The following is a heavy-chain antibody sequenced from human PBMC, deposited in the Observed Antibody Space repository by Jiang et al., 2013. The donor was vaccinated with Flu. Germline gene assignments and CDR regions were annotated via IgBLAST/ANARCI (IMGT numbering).Heavy chain of an antibody. D-gene: IGHD4-17*01. Sequence: SGAEVKKPGSSVKVSCKASGGTFSSYAISWVRQAPGQGLEWMGGIIPIFGTANYAQKFQGRVTITADKSTSTAYMELSSLRSEDTAVYYCARVGRTLTTVTSFFDYWGQGTLVTVSS. J-gene: IGHJ4*02. CDR3: ARVGRTLTTVTSFFDY. CDR2: IIPIFGTA. CDR1: GGTFSSYA. V-gene: IGHV1-69*06.